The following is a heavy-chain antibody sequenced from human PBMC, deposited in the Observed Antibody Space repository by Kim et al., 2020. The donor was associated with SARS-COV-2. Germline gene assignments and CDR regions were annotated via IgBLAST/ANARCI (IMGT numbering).Heavy chain of an antibody. Sequence: SETLSLTCTVSGDSISRSSNYWGWIRQPPGKGLEWIGSINYSGNTYYNPSLKSRVTISVDTSKNQFSLKMRSVTAADTSVYYCARLVAENSAVEYFGQG. V-gene: IGHV4-39*01. CDR2: INYSGNT. CDR3: ARLVAENSAVEY. CDR1: GDSISRSSNY. J-gene: IGHJ4*02.